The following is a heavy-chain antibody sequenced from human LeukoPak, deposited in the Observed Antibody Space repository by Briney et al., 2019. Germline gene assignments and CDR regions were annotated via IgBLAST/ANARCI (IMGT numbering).Heavy chain of an antibody. J-gene: IGHJ4*02. D-gene: IGHD4-17*01. Sequence: ASVKVSCKPSGYTFTTYHIKWGRQPTAPGLEWLGWMNHYSGDRGYAQKFQGRLSITIDTSKSKAYMELSSLKSDDTAVYFCARTTSLTASGYDCWGQGTLVTVSS. CDR3: ARTTSLTASGYDC. CDR2: MNHYSGDR. V-gene: IGHV1-8*03. CDR1: GYTFTTYH.